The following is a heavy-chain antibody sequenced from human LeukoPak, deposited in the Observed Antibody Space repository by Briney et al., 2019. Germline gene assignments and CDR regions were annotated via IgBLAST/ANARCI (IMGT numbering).Heavy chain of an antibody. Sequence: GGSLRLSCAASGFTFSNYAMTWVRHAPGKGLEFVSVIYSGGNTYYADSVKGRFTISRDNSKNTLDLQMNSLRAEDTAVYYCARGYGDYRSLDYWGQGTLVTVSS. CDR3: ARGYGDYRSLDY. V-gene: IGHV3-23*03. CDR1: GFTFSNYA. D-gene: IGHD4-17*01. CDR2: IYSGGNT. J-gene: IGHJ4*02.